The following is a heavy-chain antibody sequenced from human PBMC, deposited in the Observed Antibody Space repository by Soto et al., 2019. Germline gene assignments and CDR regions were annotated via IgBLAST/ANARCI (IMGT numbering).Heavy chain of an antibody. CDR2: ISAYNGNT. Sequence: ASVKVSCKASGYTFTSYGISWVRQAPGQGLEWMGWISAYNGNTNYAQKLQGRVTMTTDTSTSTAYMELGSLRSDDTAVYYCARDRKSYDFWSGYPGMDVWGQGTTVTVSS. CDR1: GYTFTSYG. D-gene: IGHD3-3*01. J-gene: IGHJ6*02. V-gene: IGHV1-18*04. CDR3: ARDRKSYDFWSGYPGMDV.